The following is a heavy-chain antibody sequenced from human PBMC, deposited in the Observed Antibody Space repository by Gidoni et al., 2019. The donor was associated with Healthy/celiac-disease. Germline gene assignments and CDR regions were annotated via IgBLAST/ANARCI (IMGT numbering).Heavy chain of an antibody. CDR1: GGTFSSYA. Sequence: QVQLVQSGAEVKKPGSSVKVSCKASGGTFSSYAISWVRQAPGQGLEWMGRIIPILGIANYAQKFQGRVTITADKSTSTAYMELSSLRSEDTAVYYCASGEAHSGYDDGHAFDIWGQGTMVTVSS. J-gene: IGHJ3*02. CDR3: ASGEAHSGYDDGHAFDI. V-gene: IGHV1-69*04. CDR2: IIPILGIA. D-gene: IGHD5-12*01.